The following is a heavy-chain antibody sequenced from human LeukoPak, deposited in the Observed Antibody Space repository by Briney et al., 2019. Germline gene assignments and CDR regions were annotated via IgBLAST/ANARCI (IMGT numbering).Heavy chain of an antibody. J-gene: IGHJ4*02. D-gene: IGHD3-22*01. CDR3: ARHGSVSSGALV. CDR2: IFYSGST. CDR1: GGSISSYY. Sequence: SETLSLTCTVSGGSISSYYWSWIRQPPGKGLEWIGYIFYSGSTNYNPSLKSRVTISVDTSKNQFTLKLSSVTAADTAVYYCARHGSVSSGALVWGQGTLVTVSS. V-gene: IGHV4-59*08.